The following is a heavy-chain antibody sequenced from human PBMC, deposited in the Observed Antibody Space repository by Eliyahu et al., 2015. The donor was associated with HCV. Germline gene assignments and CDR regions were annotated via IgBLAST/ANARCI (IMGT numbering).Heavy chain of an antibody. CDR3: ASGGGGIAVAGTGGWFDP. V-gene: IGHV4-59*01. Sequence: QVQLQESGPGLVKPSETLSLTCTVXGGXITTXYXSWIRQPPGKGLEWXGYIHYCGSTNHNPSLKSRVTISVDTSKNQFSLILTSVTAADTAVYYCASGGGGIAVAGTGGWFDPWGQGTLVTVSS. CDR1: GGXITTXY. J-gene: IGHJ5*02. D-gene: IGHD6-19*01. CDR2: IHYCGST.